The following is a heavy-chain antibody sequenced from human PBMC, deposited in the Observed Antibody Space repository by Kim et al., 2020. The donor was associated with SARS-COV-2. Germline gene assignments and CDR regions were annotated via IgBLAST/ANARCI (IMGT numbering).Heavy chain of an antibody. J-gene: IGHJ4*02. D-gene: IGHD3-16*01. CDR2: ST. V-gene: IGHV4-59*08. CDR3: ARLFGPASDY. Sequence: STNYNPHLKSRVTISVDTSKNQSSLKLSSVTAADTDVYYCARLFGPASDYWGQGTLVTVSS.